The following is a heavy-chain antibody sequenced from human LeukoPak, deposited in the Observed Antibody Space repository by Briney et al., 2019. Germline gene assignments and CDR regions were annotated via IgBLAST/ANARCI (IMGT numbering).Heavy chain of an antibody. CDR2: IYTSGRT. Sequence: PSETLSLTCTVSGGSISSGSYYWNWIRQPVGKGLEWIGRIYTSGRTDYNPSLKSRVTISFGTSKNQFSLDLYSVTAADTALYYCVRSDPKVEFDYWGQGTLVTVSS. CDR1: GGSISSGSYY. CDR3: VRSDPKVEFDY. J-gene: IGHJ4*02. D-gene: IGHD2-15*01. V-gene: IGHV4-61*02.